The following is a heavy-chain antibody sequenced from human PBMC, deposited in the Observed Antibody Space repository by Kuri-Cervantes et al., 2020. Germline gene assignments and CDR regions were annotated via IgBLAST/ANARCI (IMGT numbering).Heavy chain of an antibody. J-gene: IGHJ6*02. D-gene: IGHD4/OR15-4a*01. CDR3: ARFTTRLWHGMDV. Sequence: GGSLRLSCAASGFTFSSYSMNWVRQAPGKGLEWVSSSSSSSSYIYYADSVKGRFTISRDNAKNSLYLQMNSLRAEDTAVYHCARFTTRLWHGMDVWGQGTTVTVSS. CDR2: SSSSSSYI. V-gene: IGHV3-21*01. CDR1: GFTFSSYS.